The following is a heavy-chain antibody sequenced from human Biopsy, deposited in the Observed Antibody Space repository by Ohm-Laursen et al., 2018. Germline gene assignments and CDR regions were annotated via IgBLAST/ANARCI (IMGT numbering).Heavy chain of an antibody. CDR1: GFTFTNYA. CDR2: ISASDDSK. Sequence: GSLRLSCSASGFTFTNYAMSWVRQAPGKGLEWVSSISASDDSKYYGDSVKGRFTISRVSSTNTLYLQMNGLRADDTAVYYCATGPVQMVYANLRGEFASWGQGALVTVSS. V-gene: IGHV3-23*01. J-gene: IGHJ5*02. CDR3: ATGPVQMVYANLRGEFAS. D-gene: IGHD2-8*01.